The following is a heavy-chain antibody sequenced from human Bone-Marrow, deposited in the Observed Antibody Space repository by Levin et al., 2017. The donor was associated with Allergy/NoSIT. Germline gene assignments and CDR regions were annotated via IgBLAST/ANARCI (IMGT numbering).Heavy chain of an antibody. J-gene: IGHJ4*02. CDR2: IDPRDSYP. CDR1: GYSFTNFY. D-gene: IGHD2-15*01. Sequence: GGSLRLSCQGSGYSFTNFYISWVRQMPGKGLEWIGKIDPRDSYPNYSPSFQGHVTISVDKSISTAYLQWSSLKAADTAMYYCAGHRRGGGSSYDSPDYWGQGTLVTVSS. CDR3: AGHRRGGGSSYDSPDY. V-gene: IGHV5-10-1*01.